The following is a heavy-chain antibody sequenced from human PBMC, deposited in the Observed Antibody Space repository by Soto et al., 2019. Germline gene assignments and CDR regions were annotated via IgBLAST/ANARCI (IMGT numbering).Heavy chain of an antibody. CDR2: IKQDGSEK. V-gene: IGHV3-7*01. Sequence: PGGSLRLSCAASGFTFSSYWMSWVRQAPGKGLEWVANIKQDGSEKYFVDSVKGRFTISRDNAKNSLYLQMNSLRAEDTAVYYCARDNPIAAAGSPSDAFDIWGQGTMVTVSS. D-gene: IGHD6-13*01. CDR3: ARDNPIAAAGSPSDAFDI. J-gene: IGHJ3*02. CDR1: GFTFSSYW.